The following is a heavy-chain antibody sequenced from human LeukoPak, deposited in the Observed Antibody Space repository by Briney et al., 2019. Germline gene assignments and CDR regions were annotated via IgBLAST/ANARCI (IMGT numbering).Heavy chain of an antibody. CDR2: ISSSSSYV. Sequence: GGSLRLSCAASGFTFSDYSLNWVRQAPGKGLEWVSSISSSSSYVYYADSVKGRFTISRDNAKNSLYLQMNSLRAEDTAVYYCARDRSVGYENAFDIWGQGTMVTVSS. CDR3: ARDRSVGYENAFDI. CDR1: GFTFSDYS. D-gene: IGHD2-15*01. J-gene: IGHJ3*02. V-gene: IGHV3-21*01.